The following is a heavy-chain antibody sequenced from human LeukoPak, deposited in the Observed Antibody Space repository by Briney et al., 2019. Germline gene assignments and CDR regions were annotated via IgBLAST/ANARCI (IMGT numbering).Heavy chain of an antibody. CDR2: IWYDGSNT. Sequence: GGSLRLSCAASGFTFSSYWMNWARQAPGKGLEWVAVIWYDGSNTYYADSVKGRFTISRDNSKNTLYLQMNSLRVEDTAVYYCARGGSNWYSGMDVWGQGTTVTVSS. J-gene: IGHJ6*02. CDR3: ARGGSNWYSGMDV. V-gene: IGHV3-33*08. CDR1: GFTFSSYW. D-gene: IGHD6-13*01.